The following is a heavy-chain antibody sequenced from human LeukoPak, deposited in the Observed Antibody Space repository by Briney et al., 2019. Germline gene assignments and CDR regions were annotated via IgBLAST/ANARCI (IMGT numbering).Heavy chain of an antibody. V-gene: IGHV3-33*01. CDR3: ARDLGGGPFDF. CDR1: GFTFSTYG. CDR2: IWSDGSNE. Sequence: PGGSLRLSCAASGFTFSTYGMHWVRQAPGKGLEWVAVIWSDGSNENCADSVKGRFTISRDNSKNTLYLQMNSLRAEDTAVYYCARDLGGGPFDFWGQGTLVTVSS. J-gene: IGHJ4*02. D-gene: IGHD3-16*01.